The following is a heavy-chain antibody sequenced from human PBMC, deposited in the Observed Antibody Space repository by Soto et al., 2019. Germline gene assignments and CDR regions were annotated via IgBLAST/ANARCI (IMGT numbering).Heavy chain of an antibody. D-gene: IGHD2-15*01. CDR2: INYSGVT. CDR1: GGSVSSGYYS. V-gene: IGHV4-61*01. CDR3: LRVVEAATRHTDSDS. Sequence: ASETLSLTCSVSGGSVSSGYYSWNWIRQPPGKGLEWIGYINYSGVTHYNPSLKSRVTISVDTSKNQFSLNVGSVTAADTAVYYCLRVVEAATRHTDSDSWGQGILVTVYS. J-gene: IGHJ4*02.